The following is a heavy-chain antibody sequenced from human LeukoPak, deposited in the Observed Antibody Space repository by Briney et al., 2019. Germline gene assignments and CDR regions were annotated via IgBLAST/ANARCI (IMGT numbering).Heavy chain of an antibody. Sequence: ASVKVSCKASGYTFTSYYMHCVRQAPGQGLEWVGIINPSGGSTSYAQKFQARVTMTRDMSTSTVHMELSSLRSEDTAVYYCARASNYGGYSYYYYYMDVWGKGTTVTVSS. V-gene: IGHV1-46*01. D-gene: IGHD4-17*01. J-gene: IGHJ6*03. CDR1: GYTFTSYY. CDR2: INPSGGST. CDR3: ARASNYGGYSYYYYYMDV.